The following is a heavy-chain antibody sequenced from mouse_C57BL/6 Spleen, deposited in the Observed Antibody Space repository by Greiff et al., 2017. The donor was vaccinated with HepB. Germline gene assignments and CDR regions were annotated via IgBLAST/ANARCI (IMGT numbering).Heavy chain of an antibody. CDR1: GYAFSSSW. D-gene: IGHD1-1*01. Sequence: VQLQQSGPELVKPGASVKISCKASGYAFSSSWMNWVKQRPGKGLEWIGRIYPGDGDTNYNGKFKGQATLTADKSSSTAYMQLSSLTSEDSAVYFYARPSVVMYFDVWGTGTTFTVSS. CDR2: IYPGDGDT. J-gene: IGHJ1*03. CDR3: ARPSVVMYFDV. V-gene: IGHV1-82*01.